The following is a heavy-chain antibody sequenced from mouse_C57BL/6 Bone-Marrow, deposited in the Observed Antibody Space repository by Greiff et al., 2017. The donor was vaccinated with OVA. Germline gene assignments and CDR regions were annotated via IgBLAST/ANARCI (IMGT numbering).Heavy chain of an antibody. CDR2: IRLKSDNYAT. CDR1: GFTFSNYW. V-gene: IGHV6-3*01. J-gene: IGHJ3*01. Sequence: DVKVEESGGGLVQPGGSMKLSCVASGFTFSNYWMNWVRQSPEKGLEWVAQIRLKSDNYATHYAESVKGRFTISRDDSKSSVYLQMNNLRAEDTGIYYCTAGYDYDEAWFAYWGQGTLVTVSA. CDR3: TAGYDYDEAWFAY. D-gene: IGHD2-4*01.